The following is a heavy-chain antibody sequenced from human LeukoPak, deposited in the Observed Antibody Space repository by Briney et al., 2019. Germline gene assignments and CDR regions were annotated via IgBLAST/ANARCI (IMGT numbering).Heavy chain of an antibody. CDR3: ARYMYSSTAFDY. V-gene: IGHV3-48*04. Sequence: TGGSLRLSCVVSGFTFSPYSMNWVRQAPGKGLEWVAYISGRTSTIYYADSVKGRFTISRDNAKNSLYLQMNSLRAEDTAVYYCARYMYSSTAFDYWGQGTLVTVSS. CDR2: ISGRTSTI. CDR1: GFTFSPYS. J-gene: IGHJ4*02. D-gene: IGHD6-13*01.